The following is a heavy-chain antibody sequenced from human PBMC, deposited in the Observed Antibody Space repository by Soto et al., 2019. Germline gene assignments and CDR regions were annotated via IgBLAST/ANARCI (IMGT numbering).Heavy chain of an antibody. D-gene: IGHD5-18*01. CDR1: GVSISSTTGY. CDR3: ARHSGYSYGYVGY. CDR2: IFYTGST. V-gene: IGHV4-39*01. Sequence: SETLSLTCTVSGVSISSTTGYWGWIRQPPGKGLEWVGSIFYTGSTYYNPSLKSRVTVSVDTSKNQFSLKLTSVTAADTAVYYCARHSGYSYGYVGYWGQGTLVTVSS. J-gene: IGHJ4*02.